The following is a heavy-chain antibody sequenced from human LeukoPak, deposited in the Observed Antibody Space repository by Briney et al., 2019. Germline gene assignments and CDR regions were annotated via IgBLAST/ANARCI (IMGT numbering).Heavy chain of an antibody. CDR1: GGSISSSSNY. Sequence: PSETLSLTCTVSGGSISSSSNYWGWIRQPPEKGLEWIGSIYYSGSTYYNPSLKSRVTISVDTSKNQFSLKLSSVTAADTAVYYCATTYDILTEDAFDIWGQGTMVTVSS. J-gene: IGHJ3*02. D-gene: IGHD3-9*01. CDR3: ATTYDILTEDAFDI. CDR2: IYYSGST. V-gene: IGHV4-39*07.